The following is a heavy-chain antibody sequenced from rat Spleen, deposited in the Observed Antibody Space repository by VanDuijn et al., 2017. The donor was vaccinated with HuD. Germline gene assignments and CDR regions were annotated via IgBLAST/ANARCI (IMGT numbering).Heavy chain of an antibody. D-gene: IGHD5-1*01. J-gene: IGHJ4*01. V-gene: IGHV2-30*01. CDR3: TRAPGKGYVMDA. CDR2: IWGDGST. CDR1: GFSLTSYN. Sequence: QVQLKESGPGLVQPSQTLSLTCTVSGFSLTSYNVHWVRQPPGKGLEWMGGIWGDGSTAYKSARKSRLSISRDTSKSQLFLKMNSLQTEDTAIYYCTRAPGKGYVMDAWGQGTAVTVSS.